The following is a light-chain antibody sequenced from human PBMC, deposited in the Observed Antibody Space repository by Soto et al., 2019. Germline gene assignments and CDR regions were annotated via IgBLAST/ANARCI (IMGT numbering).Light chain of an antibody. CDR3: EKCKVAPFT. CDR2: AAS. J-gene: IGKJ4*01. Sequence: ILMTQSPSSLSAFVGDRVTITCRASQDIGNFLAWYQQKPGKVPKLLIYAASTLQSVGPSRFSGSGSGTDFTLTISSLQPEDVATYYCEKCKVAPFTFGGGTTVDIK. CDR1: QDIGNF. V-gene: IGKV1-27*01.